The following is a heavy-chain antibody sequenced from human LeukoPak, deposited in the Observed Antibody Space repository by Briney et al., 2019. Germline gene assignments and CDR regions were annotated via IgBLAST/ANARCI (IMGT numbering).Heavy chain of an antibody. CDR2: ISWNSGSM. V-gene: IGHV3-9*01. CDR1: GFTFDEYA. J-gene: IGHJ3*02. D-gene: IGHD2-2*01. CDR3: AKDYIVVVPAVPNHDDAFDI. Sequence: GGSLRLSCAASGFTFDEYAMHWVRQAPGKGPEWVSGISWNSGSMVYADSVKGRFTISRDNSKNTLYLQMNSLRAEDTAVYYCAKDYIVVVPAVPNHDDAFDIWGQGTMVTVSS.